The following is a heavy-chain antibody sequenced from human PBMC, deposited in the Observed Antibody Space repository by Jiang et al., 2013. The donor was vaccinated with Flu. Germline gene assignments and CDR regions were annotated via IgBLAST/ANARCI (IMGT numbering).Heavy chain of an antibody. J-gene: IGHJ2*01. D-gene: IGHD5-24*01. CDR2: VSTTGSR. CDR3: ARDPLEMATIKDWYSDL. CDR1: GDSISSYY. Sequence: GSGLVKPSETLSLTCTVSGDSISSYYWSWIRQPAGKGLEWIGRVSTTGSRHYNPSLKSRVSMSVDTSKNQLSLRLSSVTAADTAVYYCARDPLEMATIKDWYSDLWGRGTLVTVSS. V-gene: IGHV4-4*07.